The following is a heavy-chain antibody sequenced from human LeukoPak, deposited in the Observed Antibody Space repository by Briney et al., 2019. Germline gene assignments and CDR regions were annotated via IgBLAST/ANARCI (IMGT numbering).Heavy chain of an antibody. CDR3: ARDDTYYYDSSGYYFRVNWFDP. V-gene: IGHV1-2*02. Sequence: ASVKVSCKASGYTFTGYYMHWVRQAPGQGLEWMRWINPNSGGTNYAQKFQGRVTMTRDTSISTAYMELSRLRSDDTAVYYCARDDTYYYDSSGYYFRVNWFDPWGQGTLVTVSS. D-gene: IGHD3-22*01. CDR1: GYTFTGYY. CDR2: INPNSGGT. J-gene: IGHJ5*02.